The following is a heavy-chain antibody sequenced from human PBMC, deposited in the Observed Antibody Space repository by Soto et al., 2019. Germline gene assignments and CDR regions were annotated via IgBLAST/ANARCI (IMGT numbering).Heavy chain of an antibody. V-gene: IGHV3-23*01. D-gene: IGHD6-13*01. CDR1: GFTFSSYA. CDR3: AKGRGTYSSSWYDY. CDR2: ISGSGGST. Sequence: EVQLLESGGGLVQPGGSLRLSCAASGFTFSSYAMSWVRQAPGKGLEWVSAISGSGGSTYYADSVKGRFTISRDNSKNTLYVQMNSLRAEDAAVYYCAKGRGTYSSSWYDYWGQGTLVTVSS. J-gene: IGHJ4*02.